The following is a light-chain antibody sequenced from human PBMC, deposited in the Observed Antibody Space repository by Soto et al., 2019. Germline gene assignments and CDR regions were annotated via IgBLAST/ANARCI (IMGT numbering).Light chain of an antibody. CDR3: KQYDRYPWA. CDR1: QTISSW. J-gene: IGKJ1*01. CDR2: KAS. Sequence: DIQMTQSPSTLSGSVGDRVTITCRGSQTISSWLAWYQQQPGKDPKLLIYKASSLESGVPSRFSGSGSGTEFTLPISSQQCDDFATYYSKQYDRYPWAFGQGTKVDIK. V-gene: IGKV1-5*03.